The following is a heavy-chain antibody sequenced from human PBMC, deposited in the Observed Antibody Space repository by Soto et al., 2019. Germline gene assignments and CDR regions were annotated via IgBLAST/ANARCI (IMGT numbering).Heavy chain of an antibody. CDR2: SKSNIDGGTT. D-gene: IGHD3-3*01. Sequence: TGWSLSLYCAAFGFIFRNGWMQWVRHAPGKGVEWVGRSKSNIDGGTTEYAAPVKGRFNITRDDSKTTLYQPMNSLKSGDAAVYYCTTDRFSVTPDWGQGTMVTVYS. CDR3: TTDRFSVTPD. V-gene: IGHV3-15*01. CDR1: GFIFRNGW. J-gene: IGHJ4*01.